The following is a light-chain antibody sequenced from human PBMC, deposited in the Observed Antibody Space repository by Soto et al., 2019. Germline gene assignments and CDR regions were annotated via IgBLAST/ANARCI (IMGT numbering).Light chain of an antibody. CDR1: QNISVW. V-gene: IGKV1-5*01. CDR3: QQRSSWPIT. J-gene: IGKJ5*01. CDR2: DAS. Sequence: DIQMTQSPSTLSASVGDGVTITCRASQNISVWLAWYQQRPGKAPKFLIYDASSLETGVPSRFSGSGSGTEFTLTIRSLEPEDFAVYYCQQRSSWPITFGQGTRLEIK.